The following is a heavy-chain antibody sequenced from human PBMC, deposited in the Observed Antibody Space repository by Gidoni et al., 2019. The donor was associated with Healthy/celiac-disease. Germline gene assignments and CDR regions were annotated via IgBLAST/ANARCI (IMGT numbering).Heavy chain of an antibody. D-gene: IGHD6-13*01. Sequence: QVQLLPSGAEVKKPGATVRVSCKASGHTFTRHYMHCVRQAPGHGREWTGIFTPIGGSTSYAQKLQGRVTMTRVSSTSTVYMELSSLSSEDAAVYYGASDFVPGIAAAGTPPGDYWGQGTLVTVSS. V-gene: IGHV1-46*04. CDR1: GHTFTRHY. CDR2: FTPIGGST. J-gene: IGHJ4*02. CDR3: ASDFVPGIAAAGTPPGDY.